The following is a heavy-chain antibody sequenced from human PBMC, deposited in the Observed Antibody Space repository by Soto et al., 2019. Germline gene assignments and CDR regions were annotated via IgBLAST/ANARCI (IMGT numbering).Heavy chain of an antibody. D-gene: IGHD3-22*01. CDR3: ARDYYYDSSGYYYYYGMDV. V-gene: IGHV2-26*01. J-gene: IGHJ6*02. CDR2: IFSNDEK. CDR1: GFSLSNARMG. Sequence: QVTLKESGPVLVKPTENLTLTCTVSGFSLSNARMGVSWIRQPPGKPLEGLAHIFSNDEKSYSTSLKCRHSISKDSSKSQVVLTMTNIERVDTATYYCARDYYYDSSGYYYYYGMDVWGQGTTVTVSS.